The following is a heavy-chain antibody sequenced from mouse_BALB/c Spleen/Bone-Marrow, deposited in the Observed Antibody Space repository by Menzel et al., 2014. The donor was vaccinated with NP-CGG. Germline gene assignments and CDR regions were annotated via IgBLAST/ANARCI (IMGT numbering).Heavy chain of an antibody. CDR1: GYTFTSYW. J-gene: IGHJ2*01. D-gene: IGHD2-14*01. CDR3: ARLGGRYGVFDY. Sequence: QVQLQQPGAELVRPGVSVKLSCKASGYTFTSYWMHWIRQRPEQGLERIGEINLSNGGTNYNERLKSKATLTVDKSSSTAYMQLSSLTSEDSAVYYCARLGGRYGVFDYWGQGTTLTVSS. CDR2: INLSNGGT. V-gene: IGHV1S81*02.